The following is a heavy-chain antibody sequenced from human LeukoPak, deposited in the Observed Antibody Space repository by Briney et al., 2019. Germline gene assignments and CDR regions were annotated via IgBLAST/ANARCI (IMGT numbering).Heavy chain of an antibody. D-gene: IGHD3-16*01. CDR3: VRDKDWGFDY. Sequence: GGPLRLSCAASEFTFSGYSMNWVRQAPGKGREGVSYISLSSNIINYADSVKGRFPISRDNAKNPLDLQMNSLRDEDTAVYCGVRDKDWGFDYWGQGALVTVTS. CDR1: EFTFSGYS. CDR2: ISLSSNII. J-gene: IGHJ4*02. V-gene: IGHV3-48*02.